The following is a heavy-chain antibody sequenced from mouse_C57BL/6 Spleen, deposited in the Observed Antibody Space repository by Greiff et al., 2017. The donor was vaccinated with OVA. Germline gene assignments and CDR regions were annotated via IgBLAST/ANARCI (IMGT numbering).Heavy chain of an antibody. CDR2: IDPSDSYT. J-gene: IGHJ4*01. D-gene: IGHD1-1*01. V-gene: IGHV1-50*01. CDR3: ARSPVVATDAMDY. Sequence: VKLQQPGAELVKPGASVKLSCKASGYTFTSYWMQWVKQRPGQGLEWIGEIDPSDSYTNYNQKFKGKATLTVDTSSSTAYMQLSSLTSEDSAVYYCARSPVVATDAMDYWGQGTSVTVSS. CDR1: GYTFTSYW.